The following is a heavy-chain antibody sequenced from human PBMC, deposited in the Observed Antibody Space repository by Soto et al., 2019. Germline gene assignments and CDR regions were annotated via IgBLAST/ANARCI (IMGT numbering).Heavy chain of an antibody. V-gene: IGHV1-18*01. CDR1: GYTFTSYG. J-gene: IGHJ6*02. D-gene: IGHD6-19*01. Sequence: GPSVKVSCKASGYTFTSYGISWVRQAPGQGLEWMGWISAYNGNTNYAQKLQGRVTMTTDTSTSTAYMELRSLRSDDTAVYYCARDRIAVAGPVNLYGMDVWGQGTTVTVSS. CDR2: ISAYNGNT. CDR3: ARDRIAVAGPVNLYGMDV.